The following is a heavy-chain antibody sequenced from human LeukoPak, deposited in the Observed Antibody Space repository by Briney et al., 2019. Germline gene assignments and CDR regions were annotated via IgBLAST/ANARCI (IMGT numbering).Heavy chain of an antibody. V-gene: IGHV4-59*08. CDR3: ARHLIYCTGGSCPDYYGMDV. CDR2: IYYSGST. D-gene: IGHD2-15*01. J-gene: IGHJ6*02. CDR1: GGSISSYY. Sequence: PSETLSLSCTVSGGSISSYYWSWIRHPPGKGLEWIGYIYYSGSTNYNPSLKSRVTISVDTSKNQFSLKLSSVTAADTAVYYCARHLIYCTGGSCPDYYGMDVWGQGTTVTVSS.